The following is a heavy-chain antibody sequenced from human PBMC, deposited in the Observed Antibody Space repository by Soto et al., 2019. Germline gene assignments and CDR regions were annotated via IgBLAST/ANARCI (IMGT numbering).Heavy chain of an antibody. V-gene: IGHV4-30-4*01. J-gene: IGHJ5*02. CDR1: GGSISSGDYY. CDR2: IYYSGST. D-gene: IGHD4-17*01. CDR3: ARGAVPTNLSGFDP. Sequence: SLSIPYTVSGGSISSGDYYSSWIREPPGKGLEWIGYIYYSGSTYYNPSLKSRVTISVDTSKNQFSLKLRSVTAADTAVYYSARGAVPTNLSGFDPWGQGTLVTVPS.